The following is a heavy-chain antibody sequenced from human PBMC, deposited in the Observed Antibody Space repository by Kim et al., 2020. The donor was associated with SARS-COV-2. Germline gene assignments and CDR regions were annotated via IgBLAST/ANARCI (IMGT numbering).Heavy chain of an antibody. CDR2: IYYSGST. J-gene: IGHJ4*02. CDR1: GGSISSYY. D-gene: IGHD5-12*01. CDR3: ARFNMATDFDY. Sequence: SETLSLTCTVSGGSISSYYWSWIRQPPGKGLEWIGYIYYSGSTNYNPSLKSRVTISVDTSKNQFSLKLSSVTAADTAVYYCARFNMATDFDYWGQGTLVTVSS. V-gene: IGHV4-59*01.